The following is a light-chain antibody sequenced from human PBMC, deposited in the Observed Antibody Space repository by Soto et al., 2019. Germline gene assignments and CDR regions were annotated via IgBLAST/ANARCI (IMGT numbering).Light chain of an antibody. CDR3: QQYNSYRLT. CDR2: KAS. Sequence: DIQVTQSPSTLSASVGDRVTITCRASQSISSWLAWYQQKPGKAPKLLIYKASSLESGVPSRFSGSGSGTEFTLTISSLQPVDFGTYYCQQYNSYRLTFGGGTKVDIK. CDR1: QSISSW. J-gene: IGKJ4*01. V-gene: IGKV1-5*03.